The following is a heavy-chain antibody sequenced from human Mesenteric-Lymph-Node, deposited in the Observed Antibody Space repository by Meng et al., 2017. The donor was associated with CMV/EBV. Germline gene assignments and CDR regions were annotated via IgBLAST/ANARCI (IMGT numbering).Heavy chain of an antibody. CDR3: ATFRAAAGSDFAS. CDR1: GFTFSGYN. Sequence: GESLKISCAASGFTFSGYNMNWVRQAPGKGLEWVSALYSVGHTYYVDSVKGRFTISRDNSKNTLYLQMDSLRVEDTAVYYCATFRAAAGSDFASWGQGTLVTVSS. D-gene: IGHD6-13*01. V-gene: IGHV3-53*01. J-gene: IGHJ4*02. CDR2: LYSVGHT.